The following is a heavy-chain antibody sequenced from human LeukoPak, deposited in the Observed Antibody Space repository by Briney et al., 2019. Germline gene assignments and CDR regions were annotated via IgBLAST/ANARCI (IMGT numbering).Heavy chain of an antibody. CDR1: GFGFSYSW. J-gene: IGHJ4*02. CDR3: TTAPSGYAYMNGWHLDY. CDR2: IKRKSDGETT. Sequence: GGSLRLSCAASGFGFSYSWMSWVRQAPGKGPEWIGRIKRKSDGETTDYAAPVKGRFTISRDDSKNTLYLQMNSLKTEDTAFYYCTTAPSGYAYMNGWHLDYWGQGALVTVSS. V-gene: IGHV3-15*01. D-gene: IGHD5-18*01.